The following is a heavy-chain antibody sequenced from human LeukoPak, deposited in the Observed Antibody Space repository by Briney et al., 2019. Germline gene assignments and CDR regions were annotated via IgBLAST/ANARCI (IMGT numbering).Heavy chain of an antibody. CDR3: ARGVAVAPRHFDH. Sequence: GGSLRLSCAASGFTFSSYWMSWIRQAPGKGLEWVANINKDGGEKYYVDSVKGRFTISRDNAKNSLYLQMNSLRADDTAVYYCARGVAVAPRHFDHWGQGTLVTVSS. CDR2: INKDGGEK. D-gene: IGHD6-19*01. CDR1: GFTFSSYW. J-gene: IGHJ4*02. V-gene: IGHV3-7*03.